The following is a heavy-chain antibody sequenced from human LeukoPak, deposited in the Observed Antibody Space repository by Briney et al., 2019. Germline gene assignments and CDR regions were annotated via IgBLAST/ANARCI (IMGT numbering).Heavy chain of an antibody. D-gene: IGHD6-13*01. CDR1: GFTFSSYA. V-gene: IGHV3-23*01. CDR3: AKSQQLADFDY. Sequence: GGSLRLSCAASGFTFSSYAMSWVRQAPGKGLEWVSAISGSGGSTYYADSVKGRFTISRDNSKNTVYVQMNRLRGEDTAVYYCAKSQQLADFDYWGQGTLVTVSS. J-gene: IGHJ4*02. CDR2: ISGSGGST.